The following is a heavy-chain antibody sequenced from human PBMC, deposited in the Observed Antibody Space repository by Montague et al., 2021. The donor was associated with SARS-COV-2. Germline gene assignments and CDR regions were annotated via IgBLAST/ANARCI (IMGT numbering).Heavy chain of an antibody. V-gene: IGHV4-59*08. CDR3: ASRDDGSGNYVF. CDR2: MYYTGST. D-gene: IGHD3-22*01. J-gene: IGHJ4*02. CDR1: GGSISSYY. Sequence: SETLSLTCTVSGGSISSYYWSWIWHPPGQGLEWMGYMYYTGSTNYNPSLRSRVTISVDTSKKQFSLTLNSVTAADTAVYYCASRDDGSGNYVFWGQGTLVTVSS.